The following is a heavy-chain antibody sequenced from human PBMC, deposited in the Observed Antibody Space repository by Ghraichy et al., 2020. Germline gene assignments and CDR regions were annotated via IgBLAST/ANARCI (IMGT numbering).Heavy chain of an antibody. CDR1: GFIFSSYW. CDR2: IKQDGSEK. D-gene: IGHD1-1*01. Sequence: LSLTCAASGFIFSSYWMSWVRQAPGKGLEWVANIKQDGSEKNYVDSVKGRFTISRDNAKKSLYLQMNSLRGEDTAVYYCARAQIWNDAFDIWGQGTMVTVSS. CDR3: ARAQIWNDAFDI. J-gene: IGHJ3*02. V-gene: IGHV3-7*03.